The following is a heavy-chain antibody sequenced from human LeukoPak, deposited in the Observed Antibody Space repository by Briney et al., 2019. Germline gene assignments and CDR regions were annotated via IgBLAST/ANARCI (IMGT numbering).Heavy chain of an antibody. J-gene: IGHJ4*02. D-gene: IGHD3-22*01. Sequence: PGGSLRLSCAASGFTFSSYAMSWVRQAPGKGLEWVSAISGSGGSTYYADSVKGRFTISRDNSKNTLYLQMNSLRAEDTAVYYCAKGEYYYDSSGYCGFDYWGQGTLVTVSS. V-gene: IGHV3-23*01. CDR3: AKGEYYYDSSGYCGFDY. CDR1: GFTFSSYA. CDR2: ISGSGGST.